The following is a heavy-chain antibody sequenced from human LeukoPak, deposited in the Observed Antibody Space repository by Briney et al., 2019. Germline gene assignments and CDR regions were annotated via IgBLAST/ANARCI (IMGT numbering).Heavy chain of an antibody. V-gene: IGHV3-7*01. CDR1: GFTFSSYY. Sequence: GGSLTLSCAASGFTFSSYYMSWVRQAPGRGREWVGSIQQEGSEKYHVDPVKVPCTISRENAKNSLSLQMNRLRAEDTAVYYCAKDTVHDYGDFTEYWGQGTLVTVSS. CDR3: AKDTVHDYGDFTEY. J-gene: IGHJ4*02. D-gene: IGHD4-17*01. CDR2: IQQEGSEK.